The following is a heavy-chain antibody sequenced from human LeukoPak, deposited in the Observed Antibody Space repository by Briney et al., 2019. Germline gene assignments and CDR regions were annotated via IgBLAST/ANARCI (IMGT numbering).Heavy chain of an antibody. CDR3: ARILVVVPARRGFDP. CDR1: GGSFSGYY. J-gene: IGHJ5*02. D-gene: IGHD2-2*01. CDR2: INHSGST. V-gene: IGHV4-34*01. Sequence: SETLSLTCAVYGGSFSGYYWSWIRQPPGKGLEWIGEINHSGSTNYNQSLKSRVTISVDTSKNQFSLKLSSVTAADTAVYYCARILVVVPARRGFDPWGQGTLVTVSS.